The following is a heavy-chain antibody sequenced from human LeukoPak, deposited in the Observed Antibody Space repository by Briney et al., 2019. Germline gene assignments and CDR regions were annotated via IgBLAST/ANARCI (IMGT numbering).Heavy chain of an antibody. J-gene: IGHJ3*02. D-gene: IGHD1-26*01. V-gene: IGHV3-7*01. CDR2: IKQDGSET. CDR1: GFTFRSYW. Sequence: GGSLRLSCAASGFTFRSYWMTWVRQYPGRGLEWVANIKQDGSETYYADSVKGRFTVSRDNAKRSLYLQMNSLRAEDTAVYYCARDGELGSPADAFDIWGQGTMVTVSS. CDR3: ARDGELGSPADAFDI.